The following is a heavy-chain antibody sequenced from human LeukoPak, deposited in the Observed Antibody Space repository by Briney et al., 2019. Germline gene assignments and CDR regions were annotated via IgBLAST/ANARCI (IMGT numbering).Heavy chain of an antibody. CDR2: IRNTVYGGTI. J-gene: IGHJ6*02. Sequence: PGGSLRLSCSVSGFKFADYDMSWLRQAPGKGLEWVGFIRNTVYGGTIKYAAAVKGRFTISRDDSKSIAYLQMNSLQSEDTAVYFCSRSTWRYTMDVWGQGITVTVSS. CDR3: SRSTWRYTMDV. D-gene: IGHD5-24*01. CDR1: GFKFADYD. V-gene: IGHV3-49*03.